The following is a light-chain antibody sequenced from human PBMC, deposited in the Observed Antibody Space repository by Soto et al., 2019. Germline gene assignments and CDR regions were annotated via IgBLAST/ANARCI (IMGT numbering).Light chain of an antibody. CDR1: QSVLYSSNNKNY. CDR3: QQYYSTPRT. Sequence: DIVMTPSPDSLAVSLRERATISCKSSQSVLYSSNNKNYLAWYQQKPGQPPKLLIYWASTRESGVPDRFSGSGSGTDFTLAISSLQAEDVAVYYCQQYYSTPRTFGQGTKVDIK. CDR2: WAS. V-gene: IGKV4-1*01. J-gene: IGKJ1*01.